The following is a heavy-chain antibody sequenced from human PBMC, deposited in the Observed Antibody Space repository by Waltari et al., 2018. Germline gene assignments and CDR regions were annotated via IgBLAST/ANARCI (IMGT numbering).Heavy chain of an antibody. CDR2: IGTAGDT. Sequence: EVQLVESGGGLVQPGGSLRLSCAASGFTFSSYDMHWVRQATGKGLEWVSAIGTAGDTYYPGSVKGRFTISRENAKNSLYLQMNSLRAGDTAVYYCARTPHSRGPSNYYYMDVWGKGTTVTVSS. CDR3: ARTPHSRGPSNYYYMDV. CDR1: GFTFSSYD. J-gene: IGHJ6*03. V-gene: IGHV3-13*01.